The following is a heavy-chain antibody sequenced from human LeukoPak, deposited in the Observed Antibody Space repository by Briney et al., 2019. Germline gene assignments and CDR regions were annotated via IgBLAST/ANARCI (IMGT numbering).Heavy chain of an antibody. V-gene: IGHV3-7*01. CDR2: IKPDGSAQ. Sequence: GGSLRLSCAASGFTFSNSWMSWVRQAPGKGLEWVATIKPDGSAQYYVDSVKGRFTISRDNAKNSLFLQINSLRAEDTAVYYCANGGTYSSGPWGQGTLVTVSP. CDR1: GFTFSNSW. D-gene: IGHD3-22*01. CDR3: ANGGTYSSGP. J-gene: IGHJ5*02.